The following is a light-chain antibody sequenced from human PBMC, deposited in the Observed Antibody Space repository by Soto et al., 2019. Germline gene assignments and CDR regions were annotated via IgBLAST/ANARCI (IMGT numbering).Light chain of an antibody. CDR1: SSDVGGYNY. CDR2: DVS. V-gene: IGLV2-14*01. J-gene: IGLJ1*01. CDR3: SSFTSSSTLYV. Sequence: QSALTQPASVSGSPGQSITISCTGTSSDVGGYNYVSWYQQHPGKAPKLVIYDVSNRPSGVSNRLSGSKSGNTASLTISGLLAEDEADYYCSSFTSSSTLYVFGTGTKVTVL.